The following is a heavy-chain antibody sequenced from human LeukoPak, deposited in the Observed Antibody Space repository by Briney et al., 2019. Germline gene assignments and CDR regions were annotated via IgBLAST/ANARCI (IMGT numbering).Heavy chain of an antibody. CDR2: IPYDGSNQ. Sequence: GGTLRLYCEGSVFTFSTYGMHSVRQAPGKGLEWITLIPYDGSNQYYADSVKGRFTICRDNSKNTLYLQMNSLRAEDTAVYYCARYYGSGRGYYGLDVWGQGTTVTVFS. CDR3: ARYYGSGRGYYGLDV. D-gene: IGHD3-10*01. CDR1: VFTFSTYG. J-gene: IGHJ6*02. V-gene: IGHV3-30*03.